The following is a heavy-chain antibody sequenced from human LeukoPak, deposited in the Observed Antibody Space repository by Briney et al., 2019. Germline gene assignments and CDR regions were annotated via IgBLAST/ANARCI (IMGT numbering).Heavy chain of an antibody. Sequence: SETLSLTCTVSGGSISSYYWSWIRQPAGKGLEWIGRIYTSGSTNYNPSLKSRVTMSVDTSKNQFSLKLSSVTAADTAVYYCARVNFVGATAYYFDYWGQGTLVTVSS. CDR3: ARVNFVGATAYYFDY. V-gene: IGHV4-4*07. D-gene: IGHD1-26*01. CDR1: GGSISSYY. CDR2: IYTSGST. J-gene: IGHJ4*02.